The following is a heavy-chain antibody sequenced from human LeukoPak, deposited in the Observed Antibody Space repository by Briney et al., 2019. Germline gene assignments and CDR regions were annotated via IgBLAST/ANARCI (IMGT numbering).Heavy chain of an antibody. V-gene: IGHV4-59*01. Sequence: PSETLSLTCTVSGGSMSSYRWSWIRQPPGKGLEWIGYIYNSGSTNYNPSLKSRVTISLDTSKNQFSLKLNSVTAADTAVYYCARDDRGGNLGYWGQGTLVTVSS. CDR1: GGSMSSYR. CDR3: ARDDRGGNLGY. D-gene: IGHD3-16*01. J-gene: IGHJ4*02. CDR2: IYNSGST.